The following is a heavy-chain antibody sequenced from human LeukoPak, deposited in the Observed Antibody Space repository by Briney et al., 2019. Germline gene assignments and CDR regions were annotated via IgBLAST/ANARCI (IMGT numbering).Heavy chain of an antibody. V-gene: IGHV3-21*01. Sequence: GGSLRLSCAASGFTFSSHAMNWVRQAPGKGLEWVSSISSGSSYIYYADSVKGRFAISRDNAKNSLYLQMTSLSAEDTAVYYCARDFRAVAESYYYYYMDVWGIGTTVTVSS. CDR1: GFTFSSHA. CDR3: ARDFRAVAESYYYYYMDV. CDR2: ISSGSSYI. J-gene: IGHJ6*03. D-gene: IGHD6-19*01.